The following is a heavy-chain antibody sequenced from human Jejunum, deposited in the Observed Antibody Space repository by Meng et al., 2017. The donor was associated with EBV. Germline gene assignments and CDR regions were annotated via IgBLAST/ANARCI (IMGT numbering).Heavy chain of an antibody. Sequence: VQVQQAGPGLVLPSRPLSLTCAVSGASCSSSTWCSWVRQAPGEGLEWIGEIYYTGRTNYNPSLKSRVSMSIDKSKNQFSLTLNPGTVADTAVYYCASSMSGYSYGYSWGQGTLVTVSS. CDR1: GASCSSSTW. J-gene: IGHJ5*02. CDR3: ASSMSGYSYGYS. CDR2: IYYTGRT. V-gene: IGHV4-4*02. D-gene: IGHD5-12*01.